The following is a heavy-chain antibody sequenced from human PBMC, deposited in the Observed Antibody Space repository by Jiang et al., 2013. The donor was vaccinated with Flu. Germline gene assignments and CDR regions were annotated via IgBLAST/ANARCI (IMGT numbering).Heavy chain of an antibody. CDR2: INPSGGGT. CDR3: ARRPRIHSGMDV. J-gene: IGHJ6*02. CDR1: GYTFTSYY. Sequence: GAEVKKPGASVKVSCKASGYTFTSYYIHWVRQAPGQGLEWMGVINPSGGGTTYAQKFQGRVTMTRDTSTSTVYMELSSLRSEDTAMYYCARRPRIHSGMDVWGQGTTVTVSS. V-gene: IGHV1-46*01.